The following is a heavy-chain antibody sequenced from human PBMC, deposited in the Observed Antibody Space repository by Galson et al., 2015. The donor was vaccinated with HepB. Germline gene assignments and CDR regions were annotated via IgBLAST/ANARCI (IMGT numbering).Heavy chain of an antibody. J-gene: IGHJ4*02. D-gene: IGHD6-19*01. V-gene: IGHV3-30*18. CDR1: GFTFSSYA. Sequence: SLRLSCAASGFTFSSYAMSWVRQAPGKGLEWVAVISYDGSNKYYADSVKGRFTISRDNSKNTLYLQMNSLRAEDTAVYYCAKDLPRRWGPGIAVADYWGQGTLVTVSS. CDR2: ISYDGSNK. CDR3: AKDLPRRWGPGIAVADY.